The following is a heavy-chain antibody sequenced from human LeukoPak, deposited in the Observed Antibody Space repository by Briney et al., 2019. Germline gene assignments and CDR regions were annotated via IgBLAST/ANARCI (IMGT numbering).Heavy chain of an antibody. CDR1: GFTFSSYS. CDR2: ISSSSSTI. D-gene: IGHD6-13*01. J-gene: IGHJ5*02. CDR3: ARRSGSSSWLPTNWFDP. Sequence: PGGSLRLSCAASGFTFSSYSMNWVRQAPGKGLEWVSYISSSSSTIYYADSVKGRFTISRDNAKNSLYLQMNSLRAEDTAVYYCARRSGSSSWLPTNWFDPWGQGTLVTVSS. V-gene: IGHV3-48*01.